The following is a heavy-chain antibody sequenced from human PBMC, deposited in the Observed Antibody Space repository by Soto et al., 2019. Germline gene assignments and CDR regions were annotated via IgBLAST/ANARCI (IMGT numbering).Heavy chain of an antibody. CDR2: ISYDGSNK. V-gene: IGHV3-30-3*01. CDR3: ARDLVVVVAATHYYYYGMDV. D-gene: IGHD2-15*01. Sequence: PGGSLRLSCAASGFTFSSYAMHWVRQAPGKGLEWVAVISYDGSNKYYADSVKGRFTISRDNSKNTLYLQMNSLRAEDTAVYYCARDLVVVVAATHYYYYGMDVWGQGTTVTVSS. J-gene: IGHJ6*02. CDR1: GFTFSSYA.